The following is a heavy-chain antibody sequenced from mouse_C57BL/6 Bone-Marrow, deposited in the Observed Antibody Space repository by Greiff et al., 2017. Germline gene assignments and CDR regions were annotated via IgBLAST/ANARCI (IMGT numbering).Heavy chain of an antibody. CDR1: GFNIKDDY. CDR3: TMNAMDY. V-gene: IGHV14-4*01. J-gene: IGHJ4*01. CDR2: IDPENGDT. Sequence: VQLQQSGAELVRPGASVKLSCTASGFNIKDDYMHWVKQRPEQGLEWIGWIDPENGDTEYASKFQGKATITADTASNTAYLQLSSLTSEDTAVYYCTMNAMDYWGQGTSVTVSS.